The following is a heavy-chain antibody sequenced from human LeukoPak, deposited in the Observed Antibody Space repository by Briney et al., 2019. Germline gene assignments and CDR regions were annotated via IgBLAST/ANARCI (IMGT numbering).Heavy chain of an antibody. D-gene: IGHD3-22*01. CDR2: IYYSGST. V-gene: IGHV4-59*12. CDR1: GGSISSYY. Sequence: SETLSLTCTVSGGSISSYYWSWIRQPPGKGLEWIGYIYYSGSTNYNPSLKSRVTISVDTSKNQFSLKLSSVTAADTAVYYCARRENYYDSSGYYYGAFDIWGQGTMVTVSS. J-gene: IGHJ3*02. CDR3: ARRENYYDSSGYYYGAFDI.